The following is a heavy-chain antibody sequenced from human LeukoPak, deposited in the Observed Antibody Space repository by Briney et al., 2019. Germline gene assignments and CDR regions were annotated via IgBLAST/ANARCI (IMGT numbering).Heavy chain of an antibody. CDR2: ISYDGSNK. V-gene: IGHV3-30-3*01. CDR3: ARDGYGSGSYLDY. J-gene: IGHJ4*02. D-gene: IGHD3-10*01. CDR1: GFTFSSYA. Sequence: GGSLRLSCAASGFTFSSYAMHWVRQTPGKGLEWVAVISYDGSNKYYADSVKGRFTISRDNSKNTLYLQMNSLRAEDTAVYYCARDGYGSGSYLDYWGQGTLVTVSS.